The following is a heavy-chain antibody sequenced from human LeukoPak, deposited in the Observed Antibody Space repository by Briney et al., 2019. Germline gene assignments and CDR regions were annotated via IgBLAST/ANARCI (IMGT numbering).Heavy chain of an antibody. Sequence: GGSLRLSCAASGFTFSSSAMSWVRQAPGKGLEWVSAISNNGGYTYYADSVKGRFTISRDNSKNTLYLQMNSLRAEDTAVYYCALSGSSTGFDYWGQGTLVTVSS. J-gene: IGHJ4*02. CDR1: GFTFSSSA. V-gene: IGHV3-23*01. CDR3: ALSGSSTGFDY. D-gene: IGHD1-26*01. CDR2: ISNNGGYT.